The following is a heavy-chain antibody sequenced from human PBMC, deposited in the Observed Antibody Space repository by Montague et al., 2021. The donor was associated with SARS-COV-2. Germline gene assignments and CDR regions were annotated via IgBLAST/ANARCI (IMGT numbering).Heavy chain of an antibody. V-gene: IGHV4-39*07. D-gene: IGHD6-6*01. J-gene: IGHJ4*02. Sequence: SETLSLTCSVAGASINNSAYYWGWIRQPPGRGPEWIGSIFNSESTYYQPSLMSRVAISVDTSKNQFSLRMTSVTAADTAVYFCARGLVWGQAVLLIVSS. CDR3: ARGLV. CDR2: IFNSEST. CDR1: GASINNSAYY.